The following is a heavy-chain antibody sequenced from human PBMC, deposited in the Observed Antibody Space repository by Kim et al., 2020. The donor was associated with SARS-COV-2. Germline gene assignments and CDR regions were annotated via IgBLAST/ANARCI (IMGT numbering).Heavy chain of an antibody. D-gene: IGHD3-22*01. V-gene: IGHV3-11*04. CDR1: GFTFSDYY. Sequence: GGSLRLSCAASGFTFSDYYMTWIRQAPGKGLEWVSYISSTGITIYYADSVKGRFTISRDNAKNSLYLQMNSLRAEDTAVYFCARALHGSGYYHFDYWGQGTLVTVSS. CDR2: ISSTGITI. CDR3: ARALHGSGYYHFDY. J-gene: IGHJ4*02.